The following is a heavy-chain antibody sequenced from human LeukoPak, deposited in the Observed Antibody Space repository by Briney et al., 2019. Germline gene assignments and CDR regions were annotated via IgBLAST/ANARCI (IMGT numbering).Heavy chain of an antibody. CDR3: ARAGFGFHDY. D-gene: IGHD3-16*01. J-gene: IGHJ4*02. Sequence: SQTLSLTCAISGDSVSSNSATWHWPRQSPSRGLEFLGRTYYRSKWLYDYAVSVKSRIIIIPDTSKNQFSLQLNSVTPEDTAVYYCARAGFGFHDYWGQGLLVTVSS. CDR2: TYYRSKWLY. CDR1: GDSVSSNSAT. V-gene: IGHV6-1*01.